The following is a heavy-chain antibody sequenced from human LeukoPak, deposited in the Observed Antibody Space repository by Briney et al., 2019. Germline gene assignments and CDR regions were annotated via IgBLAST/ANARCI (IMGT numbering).Heavy chain of an antibody. D-gene: IGHD1-26*01. CDR1: GFTFSSYD. V-gene: IGHV3-23*01. J-gene: IGHJ2*01. CDR2: ITGSGGST. CDR3: AKGNWGERLDWYFDL. Sequence: GGSLRLSCAASGFTFSSYDMSWVRQAPGSGLEWVSGITGSGGSTSYADSVKGRFTISRDNSKNTLYLQMNSLRAEDTAVYYCAKGNWGERLDWYFDLWGRGTLVTVSS.